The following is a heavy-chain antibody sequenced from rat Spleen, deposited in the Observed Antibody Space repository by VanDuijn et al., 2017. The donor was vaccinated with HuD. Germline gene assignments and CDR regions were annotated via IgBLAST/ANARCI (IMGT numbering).Heavy chain of an antibody. CDR1: RFTFSNYD. J-gene: IGHJ2*01. V-gene: IGHV5-25*01. D-gene: IGHD1-1*01. CDR2: ISPSGGST. Sequence: EVQLVESGGGLVQPGRSLKLSCAASRFTFSNYDMAWVRQAPTEGLEWVASISPSGGSTYYRDSVKGRFTVSRDNTKSTLYLQMDSLRSEDTATYYCARHPDYSNYFDYWGQGVMVTVSS. CDR3: ARHPDYSNYFDY.